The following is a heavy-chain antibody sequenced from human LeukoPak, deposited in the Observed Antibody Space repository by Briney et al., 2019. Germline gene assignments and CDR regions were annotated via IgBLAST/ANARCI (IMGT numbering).Heavy chain of an antibody. CDR1: GYNFITYW. D-gene: IGHD1-26*01. CDR3: ARIYSGSYQTGGAFDI. V-gene: IGHV5-51*01. Sequence: GESLKISCKGSGYNFITYWIGWVRQMPGKGLEWMGIIYPGDSDTRYSPSFQGQVTISADKSISTAYLQWSSLKASDTAMYYCARIYSGSYQTGGAFDIWGQGTMVTVSS. J-gene: IGHJ3*02. CDR2: IYPGDSDT.